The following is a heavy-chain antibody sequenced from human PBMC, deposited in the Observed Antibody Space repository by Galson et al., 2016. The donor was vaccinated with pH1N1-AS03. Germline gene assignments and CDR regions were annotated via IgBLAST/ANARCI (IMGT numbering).Heavy chain of an antibody. J-gene: IGHJ4*02. V-gene: IGHV4-59*08. CDR3: ARQNGHRILWDY. Sequence: TLSLTCSASSGSISGYYWSWIRQPPGKGLEWIGYIYYTGMTNYNPSLKSRVTISVDTSENQFSLKLSSVTAADTAIYYCARQNGHRILWDYWGQGTLVTVSS. CDR1: SGSISGYY. D-gene: IGHD2-8*01. CDR2: IYYTGMT.